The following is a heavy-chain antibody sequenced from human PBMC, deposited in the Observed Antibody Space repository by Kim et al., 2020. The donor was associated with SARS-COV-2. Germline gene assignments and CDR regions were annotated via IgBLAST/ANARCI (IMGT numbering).Heavy chain of an antibody. CDR2: ISGDGGST. Sequence: GGSLRLSCAASGFTFDDYAMHWVRQAPGKGLEWVSLISGDGGSTYYADSVKGRFTISRDNSKNSLYLQMNSLRTEDTALYYCAKDIRQLWGLEDYYVMDVWGQRAAVSVSS. CDR1: GFTFDDYA. CDR3: AKDIRQLWGLEDYYVMDV. D-gene: IGHD5-18*01. V-gene: IGHV3-43*02. J-gene: IGHJ6*02.